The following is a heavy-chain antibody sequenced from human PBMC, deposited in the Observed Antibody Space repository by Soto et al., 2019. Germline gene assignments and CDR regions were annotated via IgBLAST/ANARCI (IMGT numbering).Heavy chain of an antibody. J-gene: IGHJ5*02. V-gene: IGHV4-30-4*01. CDR2: IYYSGST. CDR3: ARDRREYSSSSRGNWFDP. Sequence: SETLSLTCTVSGGSISSGDYYWNWIRQPPGKGLEWIGYIYYSGSTYYNPSLKSRVTISVDTSKNQFSLKLSSVTAADTAVYYCARDRREYSSSSRGNWFDPWGQGTLVTVSS. D-gene: IGHD6-6*01. CDR1: GGSISSGDYY.